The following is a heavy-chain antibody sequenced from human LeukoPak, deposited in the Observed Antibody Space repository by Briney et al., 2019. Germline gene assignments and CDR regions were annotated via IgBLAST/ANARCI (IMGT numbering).Heavy chain of an antibody. Sequence: ASVKVSCKASGYTFTGYYMHWVRQAPGQGLEWMGWINPNSGGTNYAQKFQGWVTMTRDTSISTAYMELSRLRSDDTAVYYCARGSLVRIAGASVQLGYWGQGTLVTVSS. D-gene: IGHD1-26*01. CDR2: INPNSGGT. CDR3: ARGSLVRIAGASVQLGY. V-gene: IGHV1-2*04. J-gene: IGHJ4*02. CDR1: GYTFTGYY.